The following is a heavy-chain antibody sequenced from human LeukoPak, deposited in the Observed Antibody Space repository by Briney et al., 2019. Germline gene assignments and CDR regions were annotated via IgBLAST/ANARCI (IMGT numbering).Heavy chain of an antibody. Sequence: SETLSLTCTVSGGSINSYYWSWIRQLAGKGLELIGRIYASGSTNYNPSLKSRVTMSVDTSEKQFSLKLSSVTAADTAVYYCARSRCDNCAFDLWGQGAMVTVSS. CDR3: ARSRCDNCAFDL. CDR1: GGSINSYY. J-gene: IGHJ3*01. V-gene: IGHV4-4*07. D-gene: IGHD3-9*01. CDR2: IYASGST.